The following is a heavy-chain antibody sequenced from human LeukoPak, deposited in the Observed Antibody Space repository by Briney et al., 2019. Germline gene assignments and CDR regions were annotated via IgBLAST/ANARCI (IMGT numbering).Heavy chain of an antibody. V-gene: IGHV3-11*04. D-gene: IGHD6-19*01. J-gene: IGHJ5*02. Sequence: GGSLRLSCAASGFTFSDYYMSWIRQAPGKGLEWVSYINSSGSTIYYADSVKGRFTISRDNAKNSLYLQMNSLRAEDTAVYYCARAYSSGWYGDNWFDPWGQGTLVTVSS. CDR3: ARAYSSGWYGDNWFDP. CDR1: GFTFSDYY. CDR2: INSSGSTI.